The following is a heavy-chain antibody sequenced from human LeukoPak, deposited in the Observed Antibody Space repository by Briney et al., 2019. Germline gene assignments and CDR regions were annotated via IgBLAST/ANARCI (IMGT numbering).Heavy chain of an antibody. Sequence: SVKVSCKASGGTFNSYAISWVRQAPGQGLEWMGGIIPIFGTANYAQKFQGRVTITADESTSTAYMELSSLRYEDTAVYYCARGEMATIRMGLYYYGMDVWGQGTTVTASS. J-gene: IGHJ6*02. CDR3: ARGEMATIRMGLYYYGMDV. V-gene: IGHV1-69*13. CDR2: IIPIFGTA. D-gene: IGHD5-24*01. CDR1: GGTFNSYA.